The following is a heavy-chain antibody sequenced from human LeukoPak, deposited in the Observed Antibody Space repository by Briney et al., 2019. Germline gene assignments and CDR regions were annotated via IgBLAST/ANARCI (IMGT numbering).Heavy chain of an antibody. CDR3: AKDRYDFWSGYPPPYYFDH. J-gene: IGHJ4*02. CDR1: GFTFSGYA. Sequence: GGSLRLSCAASGFTFSGYAMSWVRQAPGKGLEWVSAISGSGGNTYYAASVKGRFTLSRDNSKNTLYLQMTSLRAEDTAIYFCAKDRYDFWSGYPPPYYFDHWGQGTLVAVSS. V-gene: IGHV3-23*01. CDR2: ISGSGGNT. D-gene: IGHD3-3*01.